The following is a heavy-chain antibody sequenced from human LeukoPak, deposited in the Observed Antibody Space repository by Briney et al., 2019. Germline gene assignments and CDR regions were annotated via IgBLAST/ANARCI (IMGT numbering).Heavy chain of an antibody. CDR3: ARDSSGYPPSRNFDY. V-gene: IGHV4-34*01. CDR2: INHSGST. J-gene: IGHJ4*02. D-gene: IGHD3-22*01. CDR1: GGSFSGYY. Sequence: SETLSLTCAVYGGSFSGYYWSWIRQPPVKGLEWIGEINHSGSTNYNPSLKSRVTISADTSKNQFSLKLSSVTAADTAVYYCARDSSGYPPSRNFDYWGQGTLLTVSS.